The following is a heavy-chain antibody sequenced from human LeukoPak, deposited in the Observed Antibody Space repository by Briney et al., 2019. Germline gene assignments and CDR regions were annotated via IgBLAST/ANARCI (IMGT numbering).Heavy chain of an antibody. CDR2: ISGSGGST. J-gene: IGHJ3*02. CDR3: AKVHQILVVIRDAFDI. V-gene: IGHV3-23*01. CDR1: GFRFSSYA. Sequence: GGSLSLSCAASGFRFSSYAMSWVRQAPGKRLEWVSTISGSGGSTYYADSVKGRFTISRDNYKNTLHLQMNSLRAEDTAIYFCAKVHQILVVIRDAFDIWGQGTMVTVSS. D-gene: IGHD3-22*01.